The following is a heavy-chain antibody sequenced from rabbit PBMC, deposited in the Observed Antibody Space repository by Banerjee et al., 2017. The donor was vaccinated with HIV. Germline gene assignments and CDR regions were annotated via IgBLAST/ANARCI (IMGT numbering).Heavy chain of an antibody. Sequence: QEQLVESGGGLVQPEGSLTLTCKASGFDISNYNMQWVRQSPGKGLESIGFINTLGSAYYASWAKGRFTISKTSSTTVTLQMTSLTAADTATYFCARGGYIVGVADYTYATYFNLWGPGTLVTVS. CDR1: GFDISNYNM. CDR3: ARGGYIVGVADYTYATYFNL. CDR2: INTLGSA. D-gene: IGHD6-1*01. J-gene: IGHJ4*01. V-gene: IGHV1S45*01.